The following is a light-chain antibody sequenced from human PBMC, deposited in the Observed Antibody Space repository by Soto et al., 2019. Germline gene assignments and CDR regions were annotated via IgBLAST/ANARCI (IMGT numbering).Light chain of an antibody. J-gene: IGKJ4*01. CDR3: QQLISYPLT. CDR2: AAS. V-gene: IGKV1-9*01. CDR1: QGISSY. Sequence: DIQLTQSPSFLSASVGDRVTITCRASQGISSYLAWYQQKPGKAPKLLNYAASTLQSGVPSRFSGSGSGTEFTLTINSLQPEDFATYYCQQLISYPLTFGGGTKVEIK.